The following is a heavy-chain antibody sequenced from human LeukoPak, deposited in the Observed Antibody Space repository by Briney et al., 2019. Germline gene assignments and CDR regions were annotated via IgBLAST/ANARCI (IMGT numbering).Heavy chain of an antibody. CDR3: ARVPYCSGGSCYSSNWFDP. J-gene: IGHJ5*02. D-gene: IGHD2-15*01. Sequence: ASVKVSCKASGYTFTSYDINWVRQATGQGLEWMGWMNPNSGNTGYAQKFQGRVTMTRNTSISTAYMELSSLRSEDTAVYYCARVPYCSGGSCYSSNWFDPWGQGTLVTVSS. CDR2: MNPNSGNT. CDR1: GYTFTSYD. V-gene: IGHV1-8*01.